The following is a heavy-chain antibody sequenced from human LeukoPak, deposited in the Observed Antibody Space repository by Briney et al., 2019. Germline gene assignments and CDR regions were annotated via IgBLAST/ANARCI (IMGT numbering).Heavy chain of an antibody. V-gene: IGHV1-2*02. CDR1: GYTFTGYY. J-gene: IGHJ5*02. D-gene: IGHD2-15*01. Sequence: ASVKVSCKASGYTFTGYYMHWVRQAPGQGLEWMGWINPNSGGTNYAQKFQGRVTMTRDTSTSTAYMELSRLRSDDTAVYYCARELVVVAATPSSPNWFDPWGQGTLVTVSS. CDR3: ARELVVVAATPSSPNWFDP. CDR2: INPNSGGT.